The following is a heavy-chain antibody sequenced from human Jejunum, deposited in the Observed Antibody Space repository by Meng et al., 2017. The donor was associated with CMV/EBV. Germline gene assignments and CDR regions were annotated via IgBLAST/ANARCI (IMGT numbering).Heavy chain of an antibody. J-gene: IGHJ4*02. Sequence: QGELVQYGLELKKPGVSVKVSSKASGYAFTGYYIHWLRQAPGQGLEWMGWINPSSGAIFYAQKFQDRVTMSRETSITTVYMDLSSLRSDDTAVYFCSRGGGGDGTYLLDYWGQGTLVTVSS. V-gene: IGHV1-2*02. D-gene: IGHD2-21*01. CDR3: SRGGGGDGTYLLDY. CDR1: GYAFTGYY. CDR2: INPSSGAI.